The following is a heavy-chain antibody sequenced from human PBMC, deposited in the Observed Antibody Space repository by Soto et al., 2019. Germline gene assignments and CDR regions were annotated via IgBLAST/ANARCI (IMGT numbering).Heavy chain of an antibody. J-gene: IGHJ4*02. V-gene: IGHV3-48*02. CDR1: GFTFDDYG. D-gene: IGHD5-18*01. CDR2: ISFSGNTI. CDR3: ARRLDPLQYSDY. Sequence: LRLSCAASGFTFDDYGMNWVRQAPGKRLEWVSFISFSGNTIYYADSVRGRFTISRDNAKSTLFLQMNSLRDDDTATYYCARRLDPLQYSDYWGRGTLVTISS.